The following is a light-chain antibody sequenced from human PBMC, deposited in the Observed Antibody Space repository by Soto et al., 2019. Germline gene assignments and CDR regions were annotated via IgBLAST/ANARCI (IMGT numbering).Light chain of an antibody. CDR2: GAS. CDR3: QQYASSVT. J-gene: IGKJ1*01. V-gene: IGKV3-20*01. CDR1: QSFSSTF. Sequence: EILLTQSPDSLSLSPGDRATLSCRASQSFSSTFFAWYQQKPGQAPRLLIYGASSRATGIPDRFSGSGSGPDLTLTISRLEPEDFAVYYCQQYASSVTFGQGTKVEIK.